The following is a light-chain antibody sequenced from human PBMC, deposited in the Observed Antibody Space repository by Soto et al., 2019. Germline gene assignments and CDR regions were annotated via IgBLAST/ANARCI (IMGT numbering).Light chain of an antibody. CDR2: LDSDGSH. CDR3: QTWGTGIHVV. V-gene: IGLV4-69*01. CDR1: SGHSSYA. Sequence: QPVLTQSPSASASLGASVKLTCTLSSGHSSYAIARHQQQPEKGPRYLMKLDSDGSHTKGDAIPDRFSGSSSGAERYLTISSLQSEDEADYYCQTWGTGIHVVFGGGTQLTVL. J-gene: IGLJ2*01.